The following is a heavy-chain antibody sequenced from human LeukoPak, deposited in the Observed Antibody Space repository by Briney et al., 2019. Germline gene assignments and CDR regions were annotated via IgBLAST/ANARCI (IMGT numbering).Heavy chain of an antibody. V-gene: IGHV4-59*01. Sequence: PSETLSLTCTVSGGSISSYYWSWIRQPPGKGLEWIGYIYYSGSTNYNPSLKSRVTISVDTSKNQFSLKLSSVTAADTAVYYCARDRGYSYGQSGWFDPWGQVTLVTFSS. CDR1: GGSISSYY. CDR3: ARDRGYSYGQSGWFDP. J-gene: IGHJ5*02. D-gene: IGHD5-18*01. CDR2: IYYSGST.